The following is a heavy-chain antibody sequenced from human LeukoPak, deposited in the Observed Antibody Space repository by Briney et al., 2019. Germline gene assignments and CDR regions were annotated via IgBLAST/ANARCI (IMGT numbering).Heavy chain of an antibody. J-gene: IGHJ4*02. V-gene: IGHV1-18*01. CDR2: ISAYYGNT. CDR1: GYTFTSYG. CDR3: ARDDVYGDRDFDY. Sequence: GASVKVSCKASGYTFTSYGFNWVRQAPGQGFEWMGWISAYYGNTKYAQKLQGRDTMTTDTSTSTAYMELRSLRSDDTAVYYCARDDVYGDRDFDYWGQGTLVTVSS. D-gene: IGHD4-17*01.